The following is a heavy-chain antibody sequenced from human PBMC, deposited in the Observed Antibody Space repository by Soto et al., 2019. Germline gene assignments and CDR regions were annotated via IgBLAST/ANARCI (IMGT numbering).Heavy chain of an antibody. D-gene: IGHD6-13*01. CDR1: GFTFSSYS. Sequence: GESLKISCAASGFTFSSYSMNWVRQAPWKGLEWVSSISSSSSYIYYADSVKGRFTISRDNAKNSLYLQMNSLRAEDTAVYYCARDGVRIGAPIDYWGQGTLVTVSS. CDR2: ISSSSSYI. V-gene: IGHV3-21*01. J-gene: IGHJ4*02. CDR3: ARDGVRIGAPIDY.